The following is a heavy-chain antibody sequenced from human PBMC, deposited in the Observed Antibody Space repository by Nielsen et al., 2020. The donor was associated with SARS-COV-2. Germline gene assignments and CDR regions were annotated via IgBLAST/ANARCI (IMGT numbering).Heavy chain of an antibody. J-gene: IGHJ6*02. CDR1: GFTFSSYG. CDR3: AKDKWVRGDYYYYYGMDV. CDR2: ISYDGSNK. D-gene: IGHD3-10*01. V-gene: IGHV3-30*18. Sequence: GESLKISCAASGFTFSSYGMHWVRQAPGKGLEWVAVISYDGSNKYYADSVKGRFTISRDNSKNTLYLQMNSLRAEDTAVYYCAKDKWVRGDYYYYYGMDVWGQGTTVTVSS.